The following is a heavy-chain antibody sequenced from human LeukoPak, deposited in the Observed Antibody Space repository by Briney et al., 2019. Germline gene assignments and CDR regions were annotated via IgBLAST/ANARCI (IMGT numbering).Heavy chain of an antibody. D-gene: IGHD1-26*01. V-gene: IGHV3-21*04. CDR1: GFIFSSYN. J-gene: IGHJ4*02. CDR2: ISSRSRDV. CDR3: AKGGGDIVGATFDY. Sequence: GGSLRLSCAASGFIFSSYNMNWVRQAPGKGLEWVSSISSRSRDVYYADSVKGRFTISRDNAKNSLYLQMNSLRAEDTALYYCAKGGGDIVGATFDYWGQGTLVTVSS.